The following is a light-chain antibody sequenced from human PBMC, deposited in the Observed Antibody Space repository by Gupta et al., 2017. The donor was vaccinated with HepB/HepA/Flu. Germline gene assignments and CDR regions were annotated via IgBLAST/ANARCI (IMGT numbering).Light chain of an antibody. Sequence: DIQLTQSPFFLSASVGDRVTITCRASQGISDFLAWYQQKPGKTPKVLIFGASTLHSGVPSRFSGSVSGTEFTLTISSLQPEDFATNYCQQLKSYPFTFGQGTRLDIE. CDR1: QGISDF. CDR2: GAS. V-gene: IGKV1-9*01. CDR3: QQLKSYPFT. J-gene: IGKJ5*01.